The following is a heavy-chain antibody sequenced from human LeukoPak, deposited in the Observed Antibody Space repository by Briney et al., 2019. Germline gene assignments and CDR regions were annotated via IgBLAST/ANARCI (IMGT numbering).Heavy chain of an antibody. Sequence: PGGSLRLSCAASGFTFSSYSMNWVRQAPGKGLEWVSYISSSSSTIYYADSVKGRFTISRDNAKNSLYLQMNSLRAEDTAVYYCARGDPWFGESYYYYMDVWGKGTTVTVSS. J-gene: IGHJ6*03. CDR2: ISSSSSTI. V-gene: IGHV3-48*01. CDR1: GFTFSSYS. D-gene: IGHD3-10*01. CDR3: ARGDPWFGESYYYYMDV.